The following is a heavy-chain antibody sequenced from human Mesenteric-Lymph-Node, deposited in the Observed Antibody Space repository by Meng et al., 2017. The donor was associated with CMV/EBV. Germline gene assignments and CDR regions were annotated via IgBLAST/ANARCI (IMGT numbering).Heavy chain of an antibody. CDR3: ARVESIVGATGASWFDP. J-gene: IGHJ5*02. CDR1: GYRFTDYG. CDR2: ISIHNGNT. D-gene: IGHD1-26*01. Sequence: ASVKVSCKASGYRFTDYGISWVRQAPGQGLEWMGWISIHNGNTNYAQNFQGRVTMTRDTSTSTVYMELSSLRSEDTAVYYCARVESIVGATGASWFDPWGQGTLVTVSS. V-gene: IGHV1-18*04.